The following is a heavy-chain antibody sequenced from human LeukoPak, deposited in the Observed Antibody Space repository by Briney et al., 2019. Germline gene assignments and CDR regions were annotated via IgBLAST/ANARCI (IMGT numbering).Heavy chain of an antibody. D-gene: IGHD3-9*01. CDR3: AREGLRYFDWLSDGMDV. V-gene: IGHV3-30-3*01. J-gene: IGHJ6*02. CDR2: ISYDGSNK. Sequence: GRSLRLSCAASGFTFSSYAMHWVRQAPGKGLEWVAVISYDGSNKYYADSVKGRFTISRDNSKNTLYLQMNSLRAEDTAVYYCAREGLRYFDWLSDGMDVWGQGTTVTVS. CDR1: GFTFSSYA.